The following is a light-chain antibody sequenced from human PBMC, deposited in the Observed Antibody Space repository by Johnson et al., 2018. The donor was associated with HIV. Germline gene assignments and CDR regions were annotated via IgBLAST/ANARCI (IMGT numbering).Light chain of an antibody. CDR3: GTWDNSLSTGGV. J-gene: IGLJ1*01. CDR1: SSNIGNNY. V-gene: IGLV1-51*01. Sequence: QSVLTQPPSVSAAPGQKVTISCSGSSSNIGNNYVSWYQQLPETAPKLLIYDNNKRPSGIPDRFSGSKSGTSATLVITGLQTGDEADYYCGTWDNSLSTGGVFGTGTKVTVL. CDR2: DNN.